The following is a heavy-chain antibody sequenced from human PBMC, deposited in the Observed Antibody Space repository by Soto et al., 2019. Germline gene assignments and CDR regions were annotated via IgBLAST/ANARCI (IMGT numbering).Heavy chain of an antibody. V-gene: IGHV4-61*01. CDR1: GGSVSSVSYY. D-gene: IGHD2-2*01. J-gene: IGHJ5*02. Sequence: SETLSLTCTVSGGSVSSVSYYWSWIRQPPGKGLEWIGYIYYSGSTNYNPSLKSRVTMSVDTSKNQFSLKLSSVTAADTAVYYCASYCSSVTCHGFDHWGQGTLVTVSS. CDR2: IYYSGST. CDR3: ASYCSSVTCHGFDH.